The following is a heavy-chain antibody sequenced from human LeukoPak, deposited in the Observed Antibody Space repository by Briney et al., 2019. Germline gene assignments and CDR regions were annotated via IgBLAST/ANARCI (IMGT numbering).Heavy chain of an antibody. D-gene: IGHD6-19*01. CDR3: ARGWSNFDY. CDR1: GDSVSSNSAA. V-gene: IGHV6-1*01. Sequence: SQTLSLTCAISGDSVSSNSAAWDWLRQSPSRGLEWLGRTYYRSKWYSDYAVSVKSRIAINPDTSKNQFSLQLNSVTPEDTAVYYCARGWSNFDYWGQGTLVTVSS. CDR2: TYYRSKWYS. J-gene: IGHJ4*02.